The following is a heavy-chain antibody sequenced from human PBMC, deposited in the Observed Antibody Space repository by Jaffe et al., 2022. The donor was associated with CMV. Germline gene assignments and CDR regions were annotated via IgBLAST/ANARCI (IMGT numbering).Heavy chain of an antibody. J-gene: IGHJ4*02. D-gene: IGHD2-2*01. Sequence: EEHLLESGGGLVQPGGSLRLSCAASEFTFSIYVMNWVRQAPGKGLEWVSGISGSGATTYYADSVKGRFTISRDNSKNTVYLQMNSLRAEDTAVYYCARGSRSSTSCSDYWGQGTLVTVSS. CDR1: EFTFSIYV. V-gene: IGHV3-23*01. CDR3: ARGSRSSTSCSDY. CDR2: ISGSGATT.